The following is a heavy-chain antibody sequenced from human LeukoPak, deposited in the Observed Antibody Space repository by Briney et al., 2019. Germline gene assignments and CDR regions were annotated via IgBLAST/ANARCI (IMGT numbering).Heavy chain of an antibody. V-gene: IGHV4-39*01. Sequence: PSETLSLTCTVSGGSISSNNYYWGWIRQPPGKGLEWIGSIHYSGSTYYNPSLKSRVTISVDTSKNQFSLKLSSVTPEDTAVYYCARVSSWTEEPDTGLDHWGQGTLVTVSS. J-gene: IGHJ4*02. CDR1: GGSISSNNYY. CDR3: ARVSSWTEEPDTGLDH. CDR2: IHYSGST. D-gene: IGHD6-13*01.